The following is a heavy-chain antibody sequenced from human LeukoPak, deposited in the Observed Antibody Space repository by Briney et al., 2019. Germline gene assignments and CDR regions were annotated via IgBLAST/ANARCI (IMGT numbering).Heavy chain of an antibody. V-gene: IGHV3-23*01. CDR1: GFTFSSYG. CDR2: ISGSGGST. D-gene: IGHD3-10*01. Sequence: GGSLRLSCAASGFTFSSYGMSWVRQAPGKGLEWVSAISGSGGSTYYADSVKGRFTISRDNSKNTLYLQMNSLRVEDTAVYYCAKDRLVWFGELGYWGQGTLVTVSS. J-gene: IGHJ4*02. CDR3: AKDRLVWFGELGY.